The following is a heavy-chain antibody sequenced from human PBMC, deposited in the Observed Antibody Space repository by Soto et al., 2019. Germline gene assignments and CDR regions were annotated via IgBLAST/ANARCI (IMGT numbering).Heavy chain of an antibody. CDR3: ARAGRYGGYMDV. Sequence: EVQLVESGGGLVQPGGSLRLSCAASGFTCSDHYMDWVRQAPGKGLEWVGRTRNKANSYTTEYAASVKGRFTISRDDSKNSLYLQMNSLKTEDTAVYYCARAGRYGGYMDVWGKGTTVTVSS. CDR1: GFTCSDHY. CDR2: TRNKANSYTT. V-gene: IGHV3-72*01. J-gene: IGHJ6*03. D-gene: IGHD4-17*01.